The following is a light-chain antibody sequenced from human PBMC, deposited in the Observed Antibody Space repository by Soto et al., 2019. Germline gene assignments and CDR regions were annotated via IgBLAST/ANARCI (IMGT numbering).Light chain of an antibody. V-gene: IGKV1-5*01. CDR3: HQYNSYFQT. CDR1: QTISGW. Sequence: DIQMTQSPSTLSSSVGDTVTITFRASQTISGWLAWYQQRPGKAPNLLIFDASTLESGVPSRFSGSAAGTDFTLSISSLQPDDFATYYCHQYNSYFQTFGQGTKVDI. J-gene: IGKJ1*01. CDR2: DAS.